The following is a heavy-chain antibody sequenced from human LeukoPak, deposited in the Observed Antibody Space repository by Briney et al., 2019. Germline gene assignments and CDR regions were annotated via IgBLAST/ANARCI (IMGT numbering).Heavy chain of an antibody. D-gene: IGHD2-2*01. V-gene: IGHV3-30*02. Sequence: GGSLRLSCAASGFTFSSYGMHWVRQAPGKGLEWVAFIRYDGNNKYYADSVKGRFTISRDNSKNTLYLQMNSLRAEDTAVYYCAKDADIVVSSYFDYWGQGTLVTVSS. CDR1: GFTFSSYG. CDR2: IRYDGNNK. CDR3: AKDADIVVSSYFDY. J-gene: IGHJ4*02.